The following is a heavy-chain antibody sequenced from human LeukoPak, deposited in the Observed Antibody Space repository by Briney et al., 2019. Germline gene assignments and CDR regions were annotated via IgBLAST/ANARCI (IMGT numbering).Heavy chain of an antibody. J-gene: IGHJ3*02. CDR2: IYYSGST. Sequence: PSETLSLTCTVSGGSISTSSYYWGWIRQPPGKGLEWIGSIYYSGSTYYNPSLKSRVTISVDTSKNQFSLKLSSVTAADTAVYYCARESISHSGNSPGDAFDIWGQGTMVTVSS. V-gene: IGHV4-39*07. D-gene: IGHD4-23*01. CDR1: GGSISTSSYY. CDR3: ARESISHSGNSPGDAFDI.